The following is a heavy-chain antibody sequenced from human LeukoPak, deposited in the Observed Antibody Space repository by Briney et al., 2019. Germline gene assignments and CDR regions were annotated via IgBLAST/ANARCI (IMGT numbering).Heavy chain of an antibody. D-gene: IGHD3-16*02. CDR1: GFTFSNYA. CDR3: ARSPLSDY. Sequence: GSLRLSCAASGFTFSNYAMSWVRQAPGKGLEWVSLISANGGSTHCADSVKGRFTISRDNSKNTLYLQMNSLRAEDTAVYYCARSPLSDYWGQGTLVTVSS. CDR2: ISANGGST. J-gene: IGHJ4*02. V-gene: IGHV3-23*01.